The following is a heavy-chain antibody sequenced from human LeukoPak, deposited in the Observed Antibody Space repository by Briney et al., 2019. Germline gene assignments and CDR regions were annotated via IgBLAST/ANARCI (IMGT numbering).Heavy chain of an antibody. D-gene: IGHD5-18*01. J-gene: IGHJ5*02. CDR2: IYCSGST. V-gene: IGHV4-61*01. CDR1: GGSVSSGSYY. Sequence: SETLSLTCTVSGGSVSSGSYYWSWIRQPPGKGLEWIGYIYCSGSTNYNPSLKSRVTISVDTSKNQFSLKLSSVTAADTAVYYCAREGITGYSYGRFDPWGQGTLVTVSS. CDR3: AREGITGYSYGRFDP.